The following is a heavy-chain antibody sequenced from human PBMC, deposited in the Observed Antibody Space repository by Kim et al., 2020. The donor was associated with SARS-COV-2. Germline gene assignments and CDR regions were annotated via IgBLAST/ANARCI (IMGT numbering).Heavy chain of an antibody. D-gene: IGHD3-3*01. V-gene: IGHV3-33*06. J-gene: IGHJ4*02. CDR3: AKEGNFFRNLLSGFYETIDD. CDR1: GFTFSSYG. Sequence: GGSLRLSCVASGFTFSSYGMHWIRQAPGKGLEWVAVMWYDGSREFYADSVKGRFTISRDNSKNTLYLQMNSLRAEDTAVYYCAKEGNFFRNLLSGFYETIDDWGQGTLVTVSS. CDR2: MWYDGSRE.